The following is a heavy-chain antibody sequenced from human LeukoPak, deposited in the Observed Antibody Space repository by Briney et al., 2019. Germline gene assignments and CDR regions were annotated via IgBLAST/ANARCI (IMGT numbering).Heavy chain of an antibody. CDR1: GFTFISYA. Sequence: GGSLRLSCEVSGFTFISYAMTWVRQAPGKGLEWVANIKQDGSEKYYVDSVKGRFTISRDNAKNSLYLQMNSLRAEDTAVYYCARDQSYGFVDYWGQGTLVTVSS. V-gene: IGHV3-7*01. D-gene: IGHD5-18*01. CDR3: ARDQSYGFVDY. CDR2: IKQDGSEK. J-gene: IGHJ4*02.